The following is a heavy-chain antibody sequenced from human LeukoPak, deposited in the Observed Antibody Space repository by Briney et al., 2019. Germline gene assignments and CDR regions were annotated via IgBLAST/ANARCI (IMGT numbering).Heavy chain of an antibody. D-gene: IGHD2-21*02. V-gene: IGHV3-23*01. CDR2: ISGSGGST. Sequence: GGSLRLSCAASGFTFSSYAMSWVRQAPGKGLEWVSAISGSGGSTYYADSVKGRFTISRDNSKNTLYLQMNSLRADDTAVYYCARQAVPAVVLTAIEYWGQGTLVTVSS. J-gene: IGHJ4*02. CDR3: ARQAVPAVVLTAIEY. CDR1: GFTFSSYA.